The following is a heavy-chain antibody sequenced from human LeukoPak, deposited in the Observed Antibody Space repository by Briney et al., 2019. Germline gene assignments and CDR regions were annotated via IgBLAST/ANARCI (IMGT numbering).Heavy chain of an antibody. V-gene: IGHV1-46*01. CDR2: INPSGGST. CDR1: GYTFTSYY. CDR3: AGCPGTTFDY. D-gene: IGHD4-17*01. J-gene: IGHJ4*02. Sequence: GASVNVSCKASGYTFTSYYMHWVRQAPGQGLEWMGIINPSGGSTSYAQKFQGRVTMTRHMSTSTVYTELSSLRSEDTAVYYCAGCPGTTFDYWGQGPLVTVSS.